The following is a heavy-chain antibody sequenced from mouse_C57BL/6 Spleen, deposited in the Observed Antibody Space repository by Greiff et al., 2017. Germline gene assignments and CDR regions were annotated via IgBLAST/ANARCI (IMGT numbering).Heavy chain of an antibody. CDR1: GFSLSTFGMG. Sequence: QVTLKVSGPGILQPSQTLSLTCSFSGFSLSTFGMGVGWIRQPSGKGLEWLAHIWWDDDKYYNPALKSRLTISKDTSKNQVFLKIANVDTSDTATYYCARMDYYGNYKAMDYWGQGTSVTVSS. CDR2: IWWDDDK. D-gene: IGHD2-1*01. J-gene: IGHJ4*01. CDR3: ARMDYYGNYKAMDY. V-gene: IGHV8-8*01.